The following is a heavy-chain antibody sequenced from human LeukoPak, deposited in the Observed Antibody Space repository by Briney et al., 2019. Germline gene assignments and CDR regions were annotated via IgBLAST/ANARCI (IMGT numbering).Heavy chain of an antibody. J-gene: IGHJ6*01. CDR1: GFTFSSYS. V-gene: IGHV3-21*01. CDR2: ISSSSSYI. CDR3: SSLHPNSHTRGXDFWSGYXAXXXXXXXXXGTXVTXXXXXXXXXXXFGYY. D-gene: IGHD3-3*01. Sequence: GGSLRLSCAASGFTFSSYSMNWVRQAPGKGLEWVSSISSSSSYIYYADSVKGRFTISRDNAKNSLYLQMNSLRAEDTAVYYCSSLHPNSHTRGXDFWSGYXAXXXXXXXXXGTXVTXXXXXXXXXXXFGYY.